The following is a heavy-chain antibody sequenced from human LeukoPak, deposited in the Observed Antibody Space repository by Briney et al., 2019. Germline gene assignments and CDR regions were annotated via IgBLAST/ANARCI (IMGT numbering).Heavy chain of an antibody. V-gene: IGHV4-30-4*01. Sequence: PSETLSLTCTVSGGSISSGDYYWSWIRQPPGNGLEWIGYIYYIGSTYYNPSLKSRVTISVDTSKNQFSLKLSSVTAADTAVYYCARDPVVVAALLPSCGMDVWGQGTTVTVSS. CDR3: ARDPVVVAALLPSCGMDV. J-gene: IGHJ6*02. D-gene: IGHD2-15*01. CDR2: IYYIGST. CDR1: GGSISSGDYY.